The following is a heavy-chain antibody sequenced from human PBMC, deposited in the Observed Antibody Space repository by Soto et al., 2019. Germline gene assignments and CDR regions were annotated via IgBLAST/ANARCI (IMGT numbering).Heavy chain of an antibody. V-gene: IGHV1-18*01. CDR1: GYTFTSYG. CDR3: ARGRGYDFWSGKSDDNYYYYYGMDV. Sequence: QVQLVQSGAEVKKPGASVKVSCKASGYTFTSYGISWVRQAPGQGLEWMGWISAYNGNTNYAQKLQGRVTMTTDTATSTAGMELRSLRSADTAVYYCARGRGYDFWSGKSDDNYYYYYGMDVWGQGTTVTVSS. J-gene: IGHJ6*02. CDR2: ISAYNGNT. D-gene: IGHD3-3*01.